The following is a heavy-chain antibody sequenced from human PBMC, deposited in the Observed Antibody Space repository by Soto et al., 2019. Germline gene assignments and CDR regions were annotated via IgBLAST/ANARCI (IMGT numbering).Heavy chain of an antibody. CDR2: IYYSGNT. CDR1: GGSISSGGYY. CDR3: ARAEMATPTAGYFDY. V-gene: IGHV4-31*03. Sequence: QVQLQESGPGLVKPSQTLSLTCTVSGGSISSGGYYSSWIRQHPGKGLEWIGYIYYSGNTYYNPSLKSRVTISVDTSQNQFSLKVSSVTAADTAVYYCARAEMATPTAGYFDYWGQGSLVTVSS. J-gene: IGHJ4*02. D-gene: IGHD5-12*01.